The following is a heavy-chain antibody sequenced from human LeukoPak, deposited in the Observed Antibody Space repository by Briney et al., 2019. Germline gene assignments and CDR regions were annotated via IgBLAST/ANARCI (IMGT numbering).Heavy chain of an antibody. CDR3: AKGGRGYSYGRGKRVSYYYGMDV. V-gene: IGHV3-33*06. CDR2: IWYDGSNK. J-gene: IGHJ6*02. Sequence: PGGSLRLSCAASGFTFSSYGMHWVRQAPGKGLEWVAVIWYDGSNKYYADSVKGRFTISRDNAKNTLYLQMNSLTAEDTAVYYCAKGGRGYSYGRGKRVSYYYGMDVWGLGTTVTVSS. CDR1: GFTFSSYG. D-gene: IGHD5-18*01.